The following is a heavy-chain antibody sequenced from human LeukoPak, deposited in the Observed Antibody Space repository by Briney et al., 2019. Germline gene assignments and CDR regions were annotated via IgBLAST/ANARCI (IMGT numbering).Heavy chain of an antibody. CDR1: GGTFSSYA. CDR3: ARDPRTVYCGGDCYPNWFDP. D-gene: IGHD2-21*02. J-gene: IGHJ5*02. V-gene: IGHV1-69*01. CDR2: IIPIFGTA. Sequence: GASVKVSCKASGGTFSSYAISWVRQAPGQRLEWMGGIIPIFGTANYAQKFQGRVTITADESTSTAYMELSSLRSEDTAVYYCARDPRTVYCGGDCYPNWFDPWGQGTLVTVSS.